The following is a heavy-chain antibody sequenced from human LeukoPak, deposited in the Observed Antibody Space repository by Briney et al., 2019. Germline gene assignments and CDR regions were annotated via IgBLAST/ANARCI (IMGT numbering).Heavy chain of an antibody. D-gene: IGHD6-19*01. V-gene: IGHV4-34*01. CDR2: INHSGST. CDR3: TRAPDSSGWFHYFDY. CDR1: GGSFSGYY. Sequence: PSETLSLTCAVHGGSFSGYYWSWIRQPPGKGLEWIGEINHSGSTNYNPSLKSRVTISVDTSKNQFSLKLSSVTAADTAVYYCTRAPDSSGWFHYFDYWGQGTLVTVSS. J-gene: IGHJ4*02.